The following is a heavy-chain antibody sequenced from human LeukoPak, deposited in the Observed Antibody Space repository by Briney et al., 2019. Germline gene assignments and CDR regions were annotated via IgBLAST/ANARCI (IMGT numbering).Heavy chain of an antibody. J-gene: IGHJ6*03. Sequence: ASVKVSCKASGYTFTGYYMHWVRQAPGQGLEWMGRINPNSGGTNYAQKFLGRVTMTRDTSISTAYMELSRLRSDDTAVYYCARGGFKDYYYMDVWGKGTTVTVSS. CDR1: GYTFTGYY. CDR3: ARGGFKDYYYMDV. V-gene: IGHV1-2*06. CDR2: INPNSGGT. D-gene: IGHD2-15*01.